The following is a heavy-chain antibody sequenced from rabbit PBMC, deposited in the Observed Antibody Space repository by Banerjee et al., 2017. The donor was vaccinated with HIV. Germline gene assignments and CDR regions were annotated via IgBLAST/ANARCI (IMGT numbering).Heavy chain of an antibody. Sequence: QEQLEESGGDLVKPEGSLTLTCTASGFSFSNKYVMCWVRQAPGKGLEWIACINTSTGNTDYASWAKGRFTISKASSTTVTLEMASLTAADTATYFCARGWITMTMNLWGQGTLVTVS. J-gene: IGHJ4*01. V-gene: IGHV1S45*01. CDR2: INTSTGNT. CDR3: ARGWITMTMNL. CDR1: GFSFSNKYV. D-gene: IGHD2-1*01.